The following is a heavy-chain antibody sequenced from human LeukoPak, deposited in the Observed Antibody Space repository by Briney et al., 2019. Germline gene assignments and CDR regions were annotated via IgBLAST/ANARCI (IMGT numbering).Heavy chain of an antibody. V-gene: IGHV5-51*01. J-gene: IGHJ5*02. CDR1: GYSFTSYW. CDR2: IYPGDSDT. CDR3: ARGGDSNGYYAFEKANWFDP. D-gene: IGHD3-22*01. Sequence: GESLKISCKGSGYSFTSYWIGWVRQMPGKGLEWMGIIYPGDSDTRYSPSFQGQVTISADKSISTAYLQWSSLKASDTAMYYCARGGDSNGYYAFEKANWFDPWGQGTLVTVSS.